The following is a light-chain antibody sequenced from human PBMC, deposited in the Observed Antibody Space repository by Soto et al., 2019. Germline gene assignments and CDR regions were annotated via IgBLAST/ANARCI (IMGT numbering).Light chain of an antibody. J-gene: IGKJ5*01. CDR3: QQTNTFPST. CDR1: QGIGSW. V-gene: IGKV1D-12*01. CDR2: AAS. Sequence: DIQMTQSPSSVSASVGDRVTITCRASQGIGSWLAWYQHKPGKAPKLLIYAASNLQGGVPSRFSGSGSGTDFDLTINSLQPEDFATYYCQQTNTFPSTFGQGTRLEI.